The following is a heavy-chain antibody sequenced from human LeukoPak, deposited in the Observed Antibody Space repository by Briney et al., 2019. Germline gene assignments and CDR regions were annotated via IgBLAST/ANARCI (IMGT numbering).Heavy chain of an antibody. J-gene: IGHJ5*02. CDR2: IIPIFGTV. Sequence: ASVKVSCKASGGTFSSYAISWARQAPGLGLEWMGGIIPIFGTVNYAQKFQGRVTITADKSTSTAYMELSSLRSEDTAVYYCAGSSTSPDDWFDPWGQGTLVTVSS. CDR3: AGSSTSPDDWFDP. V-gene: IGHV1-69*06. CDR1: GGTFSSYA. D-gene: IGHD2-2*01.